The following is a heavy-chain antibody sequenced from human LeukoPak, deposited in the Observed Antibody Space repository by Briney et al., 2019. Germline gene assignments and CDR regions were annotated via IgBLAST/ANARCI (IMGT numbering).Heavy chain of an antibody. CDR3: AREGAYRSSSADY. V-gene: IGHV4-31*03. CDR1: GGSISSGGYY. Sequence: SQILSLTCTVSGGSISSGGYYWSWIRQHPGKGLEWIGYIYYSGSTYYNPSLKSRVTISVDTSKNQFSLKLSSVTAADTAVYYCAREGAYRSSSADYWGQGTLVTVSS. J-gene: IGHJ4*02. CDR2: IYYSGST. D-gene: IGHD6-13*01.